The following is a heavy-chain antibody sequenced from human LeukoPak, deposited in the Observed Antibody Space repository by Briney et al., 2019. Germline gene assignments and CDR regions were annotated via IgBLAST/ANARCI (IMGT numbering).Heavy chain of an antibody. Sequence: SETLSLTRTVSGGSISSYYWSWLRQPAGKGLEWIGRIYTSGNTNYNPSLKSRVTMSVDTSKNQFSLKLSSVPAADTAVYYCARDYHYGSGSYYDYWGQGTLVTVSS. CDR2: IYTSGNT. D-gene: IGHD3-10*01. J-gene: IGHJ4*02. V-gene: IGHV4-4*07. CDR3: ARDYHYGSGSYYDY. CDR1: GGSISSYY.